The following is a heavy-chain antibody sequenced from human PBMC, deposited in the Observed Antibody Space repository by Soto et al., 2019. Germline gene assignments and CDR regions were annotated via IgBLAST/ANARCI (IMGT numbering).Heavy chain of an antibody. CDR3: AGDRGKPAAGKYHYYGMDF. CDR2: INPSGGST. D-gene: IGHD6-13*01. Sequence: ASVKVSCKASGYTFTSYYMHWVRQAPGQGLEWMGVINPSGGSTDYAQKSQGRVTMTRDTSTSTVYMELSSLRSEDTAVYYWAGDRGKPAAGKYHYYGMDFLGQGTTVTVSS. CDR1: GYTFTSYY. J-gene: IGHJ6*02. V-gene: IGHV1-46*01.